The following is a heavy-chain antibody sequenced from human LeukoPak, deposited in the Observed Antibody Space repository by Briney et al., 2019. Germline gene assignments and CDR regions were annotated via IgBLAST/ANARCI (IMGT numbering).Heavy chain of an antibody. CDR1: GYTFTGYY. CDR2: INPNSGGT. J-gene: IGHJ6*02. CDR3: ARDRSSSWPYYYYYGMDV. Sequence: GASVKVSCKASGYTFTGYYMHWVRQAPGQGLEWMGWINPNSGGTNYAQKFQGRVTMTRDTSISTAYMELSRLRSDDTAVYYCARDRSSSWPYYYYYGMDVWGQGTTVTVSS. D-gene: IGHD6-13*01. V-gene: IGHV1-2*02.